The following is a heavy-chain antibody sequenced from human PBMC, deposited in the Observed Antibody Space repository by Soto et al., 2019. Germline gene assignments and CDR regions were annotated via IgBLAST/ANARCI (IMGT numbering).Heavy chain of an antibody. CDR2: IRSNAFGRES. J-gene: IGHJ6*01. CDR1: GFNFQGLD. Sequence: SRRLACTASGFNFQGLDMSWFRQASGYGGEWVGFIRSNAFGRESEYAASVKGIFTISRDDSKDILYLQMDSLKSVDFSVYYCFRCAPQFYYG. CDR3: FRCAPQFYYG. V-gene: IGHV3-49*03.